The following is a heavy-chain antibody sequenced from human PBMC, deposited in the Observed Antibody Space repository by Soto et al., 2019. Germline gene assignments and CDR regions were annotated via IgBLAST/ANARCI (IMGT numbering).Heavy chain of an antibody. J-gene: IGHJ3*02. Sequence: QVQLVQSGAEVKKAGASVKISCKAFGYTFTRHYIHWVRQAPGQGLEWMGGINPGGSPTTFAQKFPGRVTMTRDTATRTVYMEPISLRSEDTAVYYCARVRLSDYSSDVFDIWGQGTMVTVSS. CDR1: GYTFTRHY. V-gene: IGHV1-46*01. D-gene: IGHD5-12*01. CDR3: ARVRLSDYSSDVFDI. CDR2: INPGGSPT.